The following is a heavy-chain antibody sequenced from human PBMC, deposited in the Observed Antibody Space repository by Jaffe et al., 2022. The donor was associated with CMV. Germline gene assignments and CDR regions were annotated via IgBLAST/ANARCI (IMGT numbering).Heavy chain of an antibody. V-gene: IGHV4-39*01. J-gene: IGHJ6*03. D-gene: IGHD3-10*01. CDR2: IYASGSA. CDR3: ARHRLKHASGSYWSRRGPSYNYYYYMDV. CDR1: GDSISTTYDY. Sequence: QLQLQESGPGLVKPSETLSLTCTVSGDSISTTYDYWGWIRRPPGKGLEWIGSIYASGSAYYNPSLKSRVTLSVDTPRDQVSLRLSSVTAADTAVYYCARHRLKHASGSYWSRRGPSYNYYYYMDVWGKGNTVTVYS.